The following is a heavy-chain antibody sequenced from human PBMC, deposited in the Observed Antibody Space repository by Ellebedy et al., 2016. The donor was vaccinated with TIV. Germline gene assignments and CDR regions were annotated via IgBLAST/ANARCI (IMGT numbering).Heavy chain of an antibody. CDR3: ASGATYGSGDDYFDY. CDR2: MNPNGGGT. CDR1: GYTFTGYY. V-gene: IGHV1-2*02. J-gene: IGHJ4*02. Sequence: AASVKVSCKASGYTFTGYYMHWVRQAPEQWLEWMGWMNPNGGGTNYAQKFQGRVTMTRDTSINTAYLDLSRLRSEDTAVYYCASGATYGSGDDYFDYWGQGTLVTVSS. D-gene: IGHD3-10*01.